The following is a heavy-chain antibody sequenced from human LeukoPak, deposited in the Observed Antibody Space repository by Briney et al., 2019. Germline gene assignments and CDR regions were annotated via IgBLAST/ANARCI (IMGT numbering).Heavy chain of an antibody. CDR3: AKAPRTYYYDSSGYYPFDY. CDR1: GFTFSSYA. J-gene: IGHJ4*02. Sequence: GGSLRLSCAASGFTFSSYAMSWVRQAPGKGLEWVSAISGSGGSTYYADSVKGRFTISRDNSKNTLYLQMNSLRAEDTAVYYCAKAPRTYYYDSSGYYPFDYWGQGTLVTVSS. CDR2: ISGSGGST. V-gene: IGHV3-23*01. D-gene: IGHD3-22*01.